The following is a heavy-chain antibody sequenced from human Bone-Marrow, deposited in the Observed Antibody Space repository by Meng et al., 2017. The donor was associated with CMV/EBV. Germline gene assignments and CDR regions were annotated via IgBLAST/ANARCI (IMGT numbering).Heavy chain of an antibody. CDR2: ISTSSSYI. J-gene: IGHJ4*02. CDR3: VRDTRRGGGDY. Sequence: GESLKISCAASGFTFGSYSMNWVRQAPGKGLEWVSSISTSSSYIYYADSVKGRFTISRDNAKNSLYLQMNSLRAEDTAVYYCVRDTRRGGGDYWGQGTLVTVSS. D-gene: IGHD3-10*01. CDR1: GFTFGSYS. V-gene: IGHV3-21*01.